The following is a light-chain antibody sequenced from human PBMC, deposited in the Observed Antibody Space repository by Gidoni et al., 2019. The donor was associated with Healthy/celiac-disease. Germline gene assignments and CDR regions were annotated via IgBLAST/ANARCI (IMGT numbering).Light chain of an antibody. Sequence: ERATLSCRASQSVSSSYLAWYQQNPGQAPRLLIYGASSRATGIPDRFSGSGSGTDFTLTISRLEPEDFAVYYCQQYGSSPLTFGGGTKVEIK. CDR3: QQYGSSPLT. V-gene: IGKV3-20*01. J-gene: IGKJ4*01. CDR2: GAS. CDR1: QSVSSSY.